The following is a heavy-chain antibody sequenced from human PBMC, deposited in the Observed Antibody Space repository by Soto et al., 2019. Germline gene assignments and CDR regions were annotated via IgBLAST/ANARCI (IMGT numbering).Heavy chain of an antibody. Sequence: QVQLVQSGGEVKKPGASVKLSCTASGYTFTSYGISWVRQAPGQGLEWMGWISAYNGKTNYAQNVQGRVTMTTDTXXRTAAMALRSLRSDDTAVYYCARGGDVNYDHGMDVWGQGTTVTVSS. D-gene: IGHD5-12*01. J-gene: IGHJ6*02. V-gene: IGHV1-18*01. CDR3: ARGGDVNYDHGMDV. CDR1: GYTFTSYG. CDR2: ISAYNGKT.